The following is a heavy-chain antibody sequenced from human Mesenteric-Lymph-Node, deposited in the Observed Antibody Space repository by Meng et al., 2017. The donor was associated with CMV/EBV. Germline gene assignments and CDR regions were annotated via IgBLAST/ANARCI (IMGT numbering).Heavy chain of an antibody. V-gene: IGHV3-30*02. CDR1: GFTFTTYG. Sequence: GGSLRLSCAASGFTFTTYGMHWVRQAPGQGLEWVAFIAYDGGSNKDYADSVKGRFTISRDNSKNTVYLQMNSLRDEDTAVYYCAKDGSRVTAAGTYFHYWGQGTLVTVSS. J-gene: IGHJ4*02. D-gene: IGHD6-13*01. CDR2: IAYDGGSNK. CDR3: AKDGSRVTAAGTYFHY.